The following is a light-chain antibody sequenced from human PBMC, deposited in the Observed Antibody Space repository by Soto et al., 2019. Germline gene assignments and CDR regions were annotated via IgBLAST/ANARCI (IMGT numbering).Light chain of an antibody. J-gene: IGKJ4*01. V-gene: IGKV3-20*01. CDR2: DAS. Sequence: EIVLTQSPGTLSLSPGEIATLSCRSSQSVTSSYLAWYQQKPGQAPRLLIYDASSRATGIPDRFSGSGSGTDFTLTISRLEPEDFAVYFCQQYGYSATFGGGTKVDIK. CDR1: QSVTSSY. CDR3: QQYGYSAT.